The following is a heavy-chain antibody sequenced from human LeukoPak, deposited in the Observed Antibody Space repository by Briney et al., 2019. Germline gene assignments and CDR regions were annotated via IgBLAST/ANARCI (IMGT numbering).Heavy chain of an antibody. J-gene: IGHJ3*02. Sequence: GASVKVSCMASGYTFTSYGISGVRQAPGQGLEWMGWISTYNGNTNYAQKLQGRVTMTTHTSTTTAYMELRSLRSDDTAVYYCARDGRCSGGSCYSEAFDIWGQGTMVTVSS. CDR3: ARDGRCSGGSCYSEAFDI. D-gene: IGHD2-15*01. CDR2: ISTYNGNT. CDR1: GYTFTSYG. V-gene: IGHV1-18*01.